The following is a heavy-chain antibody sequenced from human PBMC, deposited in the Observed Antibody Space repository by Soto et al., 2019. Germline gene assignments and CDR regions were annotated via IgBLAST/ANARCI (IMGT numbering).Heavy chain of an antibody. CDR2: INSDGSST. D-gene: IGHD3-9*01. J-gene: IGHJ6*02. CDR3: ARKDYDILTGYPYYYYGMDV. V-gene: IGHV3-74*01. Sequence: PGGSLRLSCAASGFTFSSYWMHWVRQAPGKGLVWVSRINSDGSSTSYADSAKGRFTISRDNAKNTLYLQMNSLRAEDTAVYYCARKDYDILTGYPYYYYGMDVWGQGTTVTVSS. CDR1: GFTFSSYW.